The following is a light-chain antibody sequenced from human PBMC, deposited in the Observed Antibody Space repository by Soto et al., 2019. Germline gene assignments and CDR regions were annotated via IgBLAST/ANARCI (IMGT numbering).Light chain of an antibody. Sequence: QSALTQPPSASGSPGQSVTISCTGPSSDVGGYNYVSWYQQHTGKAPKLMIYEVSKRPSGVPNRFSGSKSGNPASLTVSGLQAEDEADYYCSLYAGSNNLVFGGGTKLTV. CDR3: SLYAGSNNLV. CDR2: EVS. CDR1: SSDVGGYNY. J-gene: IGLJ2*01. V-gene: IGLV2-8*01.